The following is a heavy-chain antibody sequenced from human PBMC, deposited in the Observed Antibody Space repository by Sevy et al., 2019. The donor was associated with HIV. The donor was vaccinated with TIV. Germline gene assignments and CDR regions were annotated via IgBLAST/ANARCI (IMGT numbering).Heavy chain of an antibody. CDR3: AKDQGDYIWGTYRL. CDR2: ISGSGGDT. CDR1: AFTFKNYA. D-gene: IGHD3-16*02. Sequence: GGSLRLSCAASAFTFKNYAMTWVRQAPGKGLQWISSISGSGGDTKYADSVKGRFTISRDNSKNTLYLQMNSLRAEDTAVYYCAKDQGDYIWGTYRLWGQRTLVTVSS. J-gene: IGHJ4*02. V-gene: IGHV3-23*01.